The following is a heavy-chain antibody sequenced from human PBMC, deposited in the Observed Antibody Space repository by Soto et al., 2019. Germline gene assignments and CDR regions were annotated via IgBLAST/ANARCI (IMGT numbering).Heavy chain of an antibody. CDR1: DSVISGGC. CDR2: IYYSGST. D-gene: IGHD3-16*01. J-gene: IGHJ3*02. CDR3: ARYVFSDAFDI. Sequence: SESVRQTGTVADSVISGGCRSWNRQPPGKGLEWIGYIYYSGSTNYNLSLKSRVTISVDTSKNQFSLKLSSVTAADTAVYYCARYVFSDAFDIWGQGTMVTVSS. V-gene: IGHV4-59*08.